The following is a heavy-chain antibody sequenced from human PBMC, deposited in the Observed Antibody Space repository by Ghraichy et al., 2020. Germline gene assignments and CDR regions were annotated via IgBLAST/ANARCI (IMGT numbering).Heavy chain of an antibody. CDR2: ISYDGNNK. Sequence: LSLTCAASGFTFSNYGMHWVRQAPGKGLEWVAVISYDGNNKYYADSVKGRFTISRDNSKNTLFLQMNSLRAEDTAVYYCAKDTENWSGDTCYYDHFDYWGQGTLVTVSS. CDR3: AKDTENWSGDTCYYDHFDY. J-gene: IGHJ4*02. CDR1: GFTFSNYG. V-gene: IGHV3-30*18. D-gene: IGHD2-15*01.